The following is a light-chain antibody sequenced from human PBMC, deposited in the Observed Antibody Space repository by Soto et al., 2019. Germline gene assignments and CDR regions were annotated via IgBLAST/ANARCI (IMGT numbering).Light chain of an antibody. CDR2: DAS. CDR3: QHRSNWPIT. Sequence: EVVLTQSPATLSLSPGERATLSCRASQSVSSYLAWYQQKPGQAPRLLIYDASNRATGIPPRFSGSGSGTDFTLTISSLEPEDFAVYYCQHRSNWPITFGQGTRLEIK. V-gene: IGKV3-11*01. J-gene: IGKJ5*01. CDR1: QSVSSY.